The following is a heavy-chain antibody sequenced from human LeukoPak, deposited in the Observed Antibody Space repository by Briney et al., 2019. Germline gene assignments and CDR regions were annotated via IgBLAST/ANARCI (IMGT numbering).Heavy chain of an antibody. D-gene: IGHD3-10*01. CDR1: GFTFDDYA. CDR3: ARDYGRSRDYGMDV. V-gene: IGHV3-74*01. J-gene: IGHJ6*02. CDR2: INADGSSA. Sequence: GRSLRLSCAASGFTFDDYAMHWVRQAPGKGLVWVSRINADGSSASYADSVKGRFTISRDNAKNTLYLQMNSLRAEDTAMYYCARDYGRSRDYGMDVWGQGTTVTVSS.